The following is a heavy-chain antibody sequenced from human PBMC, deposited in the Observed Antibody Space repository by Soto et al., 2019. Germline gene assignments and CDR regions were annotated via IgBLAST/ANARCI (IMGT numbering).Heavy chain of an antibody. Sequence: PGESLKISCKGSGYSFTSYWIGWVRQMPGKGLEWMGIIYPGDSDTRYSPSFQGQVTISADKSISTAYLQWSSLKASDTAMYYCARHPTREWLLPGGAFDIWGQGTMVTVSS. D-gene: IGHD3-9*01. CDR1: GYSFTSYW. V-gene: IGHV5-51*01. J-gene: IGHJ3*02. CDR3: ARHPTREWLLPGGAFDI. CDR2: IYPGDSDT.